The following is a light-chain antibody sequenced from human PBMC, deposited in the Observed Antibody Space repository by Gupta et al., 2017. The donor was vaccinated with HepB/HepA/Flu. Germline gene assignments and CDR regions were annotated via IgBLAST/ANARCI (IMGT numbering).Light chain of an antibody. Sequence: QSALTQPASVSGSPGQAITISCTGTSNDVGAYNFVSWYQHHPDKAPELMIYEVTKRPSGVSNRFSGSKSGNTASLTISGLQPEDEADYYCCSYVGSSTVVFGGASKLTVL. V-gene: IGLV2-23*02. J-gene: IGLJ2*01. CDR1: SNDVGAYNF. CDR3: CSYVGSSTVV. CDR2: EVT.